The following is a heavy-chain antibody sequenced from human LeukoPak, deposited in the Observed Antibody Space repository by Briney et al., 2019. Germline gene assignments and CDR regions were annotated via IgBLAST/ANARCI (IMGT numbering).Heavy chain of an antibody. CDR2: IYYSGST. V-gene: IGHV4-39*01. CDR1: GGSISSSSYY. Sequence: PSETLSLTCTVSGGSISSSSYYWGWIRQPPGKGLEWIGSIYYSGSTYYNPSLKSRVTISVDTSKNQLSLKLSSVTAADTAVYYCASEQWLVDWYFDLWGRGTLVTVSS. D-gene: IGHD6-19*01. J-gene: IGHJ2*01. CDR3: ASEQWLVDWYFDL.